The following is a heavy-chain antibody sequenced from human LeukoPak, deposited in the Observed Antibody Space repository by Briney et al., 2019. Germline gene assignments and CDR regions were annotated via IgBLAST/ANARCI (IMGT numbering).Heavy chain of an antibody. CDR2: IYSGNIT. Sequence: GGSLRLSCAASGFTVSSNYMSWVRQAPAKGLEWGSIIYSGNITFYADSVKGRFTISRDNSKNTLSLQMNSLRAEDTAVYYCARLDYSSGRYYDYWGQGTLVTVSS. CDR3: ARLDYSSGRYYDY. V-gene: IGHV3-53*01. D-gene: IGHD6-19*01. J-gene: IGHJ4*02. CDR1: GFTVSSNY.